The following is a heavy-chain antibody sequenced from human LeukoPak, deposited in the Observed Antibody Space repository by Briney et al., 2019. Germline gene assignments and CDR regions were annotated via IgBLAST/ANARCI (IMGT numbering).Heavy chain of an antibody. CDR3: AKGRSPSAMVNVGTFDP. Sequence: PGGSLRLSCAASGFTFSSYGMHWVRQAPGKGLEWVAVIWYDGSNKYYADSVKGRFTISRDNSKNTLYLQMNSLRAEDTAVYYCAKGRSPSAMVNVGTFDPWGQGTLVTVSP. V-gene: IGHV3-33*06. CDR2: IWYDGSNK. CDR1: GFTFSSYG. D-gene: IGHD5-18*01. J-gene: IGHJ5*02.